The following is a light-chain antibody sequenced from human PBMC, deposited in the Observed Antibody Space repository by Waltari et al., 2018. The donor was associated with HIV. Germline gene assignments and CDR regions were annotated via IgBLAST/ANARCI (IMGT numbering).Light chain of an antibody. V-gene: IGKV3-11*01. CDR1: QSVSSY. J-gene: IGKJ5*01. CDR3: QQRSNWPPT. Sequence: EIVLTQSPATLSLSPGQRATLSCRASQSVSSYLAWYQQKSGQAPRLLIYDASNRASGIPARFSGSGSGTDFTLTISSLEPEDSAVYYCQQRSNWPPTFGQGTRLEIK. CDR2: DAS.